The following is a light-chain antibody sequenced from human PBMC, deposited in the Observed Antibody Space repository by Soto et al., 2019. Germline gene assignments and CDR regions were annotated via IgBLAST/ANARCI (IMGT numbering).Light chain of an antibody. CDR2: KTS. Sequence: DIQMTQSPSTLSASVGDRVTITCRASQSISSWLAWYQKKPGKAPNLLIYKTSSLESGVPSRFSGSGSGTEFTLIVNSLQPDDFATYYCQQYDSYPLTFGGGTKVEIK. J-gene: IGKJ4*01. CDR1: QSISSW. CDR3: QQYDSYPLT. V-gene: IGKV1-5*03.